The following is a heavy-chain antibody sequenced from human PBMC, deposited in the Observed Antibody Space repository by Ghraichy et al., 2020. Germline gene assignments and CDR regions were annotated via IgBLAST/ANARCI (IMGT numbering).Heavy chain of an antibody. D-gene: IGHD2-2*02. CDR1: GFAVNNNY. CDR3: GSRETYLYDI. Sequence: GGSLTLSCAASGFAVNNNYMTWVRQAPGKGLEWVSVMFGDYYTYFADSLKGRFTMSRDDSKNTVYLQLNNLRADDAGVYFCGSRETYLYDIWGQGTMVTVSS. CDR2: MFGDYYT. V-gene: IGHV3-53*01. J-gene: IGHJ3*02.